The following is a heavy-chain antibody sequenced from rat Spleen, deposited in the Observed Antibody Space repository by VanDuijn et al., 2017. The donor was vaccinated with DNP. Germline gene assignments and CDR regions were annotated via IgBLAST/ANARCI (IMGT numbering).Heavy chain of an antibody. V-gene: IGHV5-58*01. CDR3: VTRGKYGGYDY. CDR2: IKPDGGSA. Sequence: EVQLVESGGGLVQPGRSLKLSCVASGFPFGNYWMYWIRRAPGKGLEWVASIKPDGGSADYSDSVKGRFTISRDNAENTGYLLMNSLRSEDTATYYCVTRGKYGGYDYWGQGVMVTVSS. D-gene: IGHD1-11*01. CDR1: GFPFGNYW. J-gene: IGHJ2*01.